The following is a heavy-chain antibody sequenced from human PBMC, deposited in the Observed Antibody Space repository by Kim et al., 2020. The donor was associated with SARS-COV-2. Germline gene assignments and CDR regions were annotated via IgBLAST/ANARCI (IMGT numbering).Heavy chain of an antibody. J-gene: IGHJ4*02. Sequence: GRFTLSRDNAKNSLYLQMNSLRAEDTAVYYCARDRGYCSGGSCYSEPFDYWGQGTLVTVSS. CDR3: ARDRGYCSGGSCYSEPFDY. V-gene: IGHV3-11*06. D-gene: IGHD2-15*01.